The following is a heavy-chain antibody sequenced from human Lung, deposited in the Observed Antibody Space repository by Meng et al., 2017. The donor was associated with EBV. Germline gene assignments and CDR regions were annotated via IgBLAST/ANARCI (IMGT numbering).Heavy chain of an antibody. J-gene: IGHJ4*02. CDR1: GYTFTTYG. CDR2: VDPGNGDR. V-gene: IGHV1-18*01. CDR3: ARDRQWLFDS. Sequence: QLVQSGIELKNPGASVKVTCKASGYTFTTYGISWVRTAPGQGLEWMGWVDPGNGDRNFAQKFQDRVTLTTDTSTSTVYMELRSLRSDDTAVYFCARDRQWLFDSWGQGTLVTVSS. D-gene: IGHD6-19*01.